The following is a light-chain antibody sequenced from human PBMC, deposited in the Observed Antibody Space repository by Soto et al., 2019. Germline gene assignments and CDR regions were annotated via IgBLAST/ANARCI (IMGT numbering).Light chain of an antibody. CDR2: QDN. CDR1: KLGDKY. V-gene: IGLV3-1*01. Sequence: SYELTQPPSVSVSPGQTASITCSGDKLGDKYTSWYQQKPGQSPILVIYQDNKRPSGIPERFSGSNSGNTATLTISGTQAMDEADYYCQAWDSSSVVFGGGTKLTVL. CDR3: QAWDSSSVV. J-gene: IGLJ2*01.